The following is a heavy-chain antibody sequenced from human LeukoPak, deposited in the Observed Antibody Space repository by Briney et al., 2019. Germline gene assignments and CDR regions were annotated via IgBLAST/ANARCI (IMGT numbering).Heavy chain of an antibody. Sequence: GGSLRLSCVASGFTFSSFAMNWVRQAPGKGLEWVSGISAGGGSTYYADSVKGRFTISRDYSMNTLYLQMNSLRAEDTAVYYCAKETIDSRAGYFDYWGQGTLVTVSS. CDR1: GFTFSSFA. CDR2: ISAGGGST. V-gene: IGHV3-23*01. D-gene: IGHD3-22*01. CDR3: AKETIDSRAGYFDY. J-gene: IGHJ4*02.